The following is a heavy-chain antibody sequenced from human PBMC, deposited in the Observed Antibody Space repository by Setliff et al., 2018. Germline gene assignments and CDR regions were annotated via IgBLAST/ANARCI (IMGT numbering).Heavy chain of an antibody. CDR1: GFTFSSYW. Sequence: GGSLRLSCAASGFTFSSYWMSWVRQAPGKGLEWVANIKQDGSEKYYVDSVKGRFTISRDNAKNSLYMQMNSLETEDTAVYFCARGPRDGYNSGLDYWGQGALVTVSS. CDR3: ARGPRDGYNSGLDY. V-gene: IGHV3-7*03. J-gene: IGHJ4*02. CDR2: IKQDGSEK. D-gene: IGHD5-12*01.